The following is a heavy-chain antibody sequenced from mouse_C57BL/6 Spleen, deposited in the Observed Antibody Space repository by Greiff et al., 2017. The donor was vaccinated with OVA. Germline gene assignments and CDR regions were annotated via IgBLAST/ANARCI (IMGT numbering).Heavy chain of an antibody. CDR3: AREDIRYFDV. CDR1: GYTFTSYW. Sequence: VKLQQPGAELVMPGASVKLSCKASGYTFTSYWMHWVKQRPGQGLEWIGEIDPSDSYTNYNQKFKGKSTLTVDKSSSTAYMQLSSVTSEDSAVYYCAREDIRYFDVWGTGTTVTVSS. J-gene: IGHJ1*03. CDR2: IDPSDSYT. D-gene: IGHD1-3*01. V-gene: IGHV1-69*01.